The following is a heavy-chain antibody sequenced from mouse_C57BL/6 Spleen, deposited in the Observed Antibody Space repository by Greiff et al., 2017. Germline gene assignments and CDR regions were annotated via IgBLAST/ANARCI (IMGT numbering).Heavy chain of an antibody. V-gene: IGHV1-63*01. CDR3: AGRKGFSNYGWYFDV. CDR2: IYPGGGYT. D-gene: IGHD2-5*01. Sequence: QVQLQQSGAELVRPGTSVKMSCKASGYTFTNYWIGWAKQRPGHGLEWIGDIYPGGGYTNYNEKFKGKASLTADKSSSTADRQFSSLTSEDSAIYYCAGRKGFSNYGWYFDVWGTGTTVTVSS. J-gene: IGHJ1*03. CDR1: GYTFTNYW.